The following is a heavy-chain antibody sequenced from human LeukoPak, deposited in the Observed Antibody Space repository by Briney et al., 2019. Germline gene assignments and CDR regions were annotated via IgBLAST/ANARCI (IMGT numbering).Heavy chain of an antibody. V-gene: IGHV1-46*01. Sequence: ASVKVSCKASGYTFTSYYMHWVRQAPGQGLEWMGIINPSGGSTSYAQKFQGRVTMTRNTSISTAYMELSSLRSEDTAVYYCARRYCSSTSCSTPQYGMDVWGQGTTVTVSS. J-gene: IGHJ6*02. CDR2: INPSGGST. CDR1: GYTFTSYY. D-gene: IGHD2-2*01. CDR3: ARRYCSSTSCSTPQYGMDV.